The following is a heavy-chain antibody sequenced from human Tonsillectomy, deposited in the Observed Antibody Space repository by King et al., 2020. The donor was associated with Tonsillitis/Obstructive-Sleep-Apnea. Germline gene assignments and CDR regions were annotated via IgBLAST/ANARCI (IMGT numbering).Heavy chain of an antibody. Sequence: VQLVESGGGVVQPGRSLRLSCAASGFTFSSYAMHWVRQAPGKGLEWVAVISYDGSNKYYADSVKGRFTISRDNSKNTLYLQMNSLRAEDTAVYYCASLFYDVWSGYDDAFDIWGQGTMVTVSS. CDR2: ISYDGSNK. CDR3: ASLFYDVWSGYDDAFDI. V-gene: IGHV3-30*04. CDR1: GFTFSSYA. J-gene: IGHJ3*02. D-gene: IGHD3-3*01.